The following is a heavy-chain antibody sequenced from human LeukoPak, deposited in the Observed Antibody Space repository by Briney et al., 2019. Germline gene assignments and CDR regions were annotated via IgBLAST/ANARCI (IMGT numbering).Heavy chain of an antibody. CDR2: IKSKTDGGTT. D-gene: IGHD2-21*01. CDR1: GFTFSNAW. CDR3: TTDIAAVWDYPY. Sequence: GGSLRLSCAASGFTFSNAWMSWVRQAPGKGLEWVGRIKSKTDGGTTDYAAPVKGRFTISRDDSKNTLYLQMNSLKTEDTAVYYCTTDIAAVWDYPYWGQGTLATVSS. J-gene: IGHJ4*02. V-gene: IGHV3-15*01.